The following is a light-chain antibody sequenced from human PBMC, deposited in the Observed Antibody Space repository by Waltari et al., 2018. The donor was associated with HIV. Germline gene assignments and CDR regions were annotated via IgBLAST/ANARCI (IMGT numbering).Light chain of an antibody. Sequence: QSALTQPASVSGSPGQSITISFTGTSSDVGGYNLVSSYQQHPGKAPKLMIYEGSKRPSGVSNRFSGSKSGNTASLTISGLQAEDEADYYCCAYAGSTTYVIFGGGTKLTVL. CDR3: CAYAGSTTYVI. CDR2: EGS. J-gene: IGLJ2*01. CDR1: SSDVGGYNL. V-gene: IGLV2-23*01.